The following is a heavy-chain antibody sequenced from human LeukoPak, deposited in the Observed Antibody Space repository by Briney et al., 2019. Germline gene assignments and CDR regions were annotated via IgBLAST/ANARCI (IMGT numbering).Heavy chain of an antibody. CDR3: AREFIAAAGNNWFDP. CDR2: IYHSGST. J-gene: IGHJ5*02. V-gene: IGHV4-59*12. D-gene: IGHD6-13*01. Sequence: PSETLSLTCTVSGGSISSYYWSWIRQPPGKGLEWIGYIYHSGSTYYNPSLKSRVTMSVDTSKNQFSLKLSSVTAADTAVYYCAREFIAAAGNNWFDPWGQGTLVTVSS. CDR1: GGSISSYY.